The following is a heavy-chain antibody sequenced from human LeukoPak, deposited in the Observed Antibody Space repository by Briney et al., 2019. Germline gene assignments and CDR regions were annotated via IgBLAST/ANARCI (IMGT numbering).Heavy chain of an antibody. CDR1: GFTFSSYS. J-gene: IGHJ3*02. CDR2: ISSSSSTI. V-gene: IGHV3-48*01. D-gene: IGHD3-10*01. Sequence: GGSLRLSCAASGFTFSSYSMTWVRQAPGKGLEWVSYISSSSSTIYYADSVKGRFTISRDNAKNSLYPQMNSLRAEDTAVYYCARDLGLLWFGELFNAFDIWGQGTMVTVSS. CDR3: ARDLGLLWFGELFNAFDI.